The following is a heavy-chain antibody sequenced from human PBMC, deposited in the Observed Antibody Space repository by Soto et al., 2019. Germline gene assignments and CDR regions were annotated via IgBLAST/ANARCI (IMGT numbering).Heavy chain of an antibody. Sequence: PGGSLRLSCAASGFTFSSYAMSWVRQAPGKGLEWVSAISGSGGSTYYADSVKGRFTISRDNSKNTLYLQMNSLRAEDTAVYYCAKGGYSGYDYEKPDYYYYYYMDVWGKGTTVTVSS. CDR1: GFTFSSYA. J-gene: IGHJ6*03. D-gene: IGHD5-12*01. CDR2: ISGSGGST. V-gene: IGHV3-23*01. CDR3: AKGGYSGYDYEKPDYYYYYYMDV.